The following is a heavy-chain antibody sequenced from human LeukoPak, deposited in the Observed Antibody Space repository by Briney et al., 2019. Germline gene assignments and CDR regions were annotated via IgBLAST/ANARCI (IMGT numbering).Heavy chain of an antibody. CDR1: GYSISSDYF. CDR2: ISHSGTT. V-gene: IGHV4-38-2*02. J-gene: IGHJ4*02. Sequence: SETLSLTCVVSGYSISSDYFWGWIRPPPGKGLEWIGTISHSGTTFYKPSLKTRITISLDTSRNQFSLKLSSVTAADTAVYYCLGDFGQLRSDYWGPGTLVTV. D-gene: IGHD2-2*01. CDR3: LGDFGQLRSDY.